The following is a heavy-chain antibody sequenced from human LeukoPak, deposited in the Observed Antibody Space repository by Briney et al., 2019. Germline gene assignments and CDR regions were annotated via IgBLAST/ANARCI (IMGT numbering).Heavy chain of an antibody. Sequence: PGGSLRLSCAASGFTFSSYSMNWVRQAPGKGLEWVSSISSSSYIYYADSVKGRFTISRDNAKNSLYLQMNSLRAEDTAVYYCARDSGGQGAFDIWGQGTMVTVSS. D-gene: IGHD1-1*01. V-gene: IGHV3-21*01. CDR1: GFTFSSYS. CDR3: ARDSGGQGAFDI. J-gene: IGHJ3*02. CDR2: ISSSSYI.